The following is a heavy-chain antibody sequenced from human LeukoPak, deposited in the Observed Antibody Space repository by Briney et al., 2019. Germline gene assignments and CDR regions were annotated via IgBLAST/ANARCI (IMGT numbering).Heavy chain of an antibody. V-gene: IGHV3-23*01. CDR2: INGGGGNT. D-gene: IGHD2-15*01. J-gene: IGHJ4*02. CDR3: AKSVVVITFRFDD. Sequence: GGSLRLSCAASGFTFNSYVMSWVRQAPGKGLEWVSAINGGGGNTYYADSVKGRFIISRDNSKNMVYLQMNSLRADDTAVYYCAKSVVVITFRFDDWGQGALVTVSS. CDR1: GFTFNSYV.